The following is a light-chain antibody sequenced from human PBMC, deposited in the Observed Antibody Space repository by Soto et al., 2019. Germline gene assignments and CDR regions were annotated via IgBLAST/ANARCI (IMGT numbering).Light chain of an antibody. CDR2: KAS. J-gene: IGKJ1*01. CDR1: QTISSW. V-gene: IGKV1-5*03. CDR3: QHYNSYSEA. Sequence: DIQMTQSPSTLCGSVGDRVTISCRASQTISSWLAWYQQKTGKPPKILIYKASTLKSGVPSRFRGSGSGTEFTLTISSLQPDDFSTYYCQHYNSYSEAFGQGTKVDIK.